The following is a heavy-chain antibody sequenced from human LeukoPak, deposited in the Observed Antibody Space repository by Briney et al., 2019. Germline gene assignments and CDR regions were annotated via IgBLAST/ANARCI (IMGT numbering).Heavy chain of an antibody. J-gene: IGHJ3*02. V-gene: IGHV4-39*01. Sequence: SETLSLTCTVSGGSISSSSYYWGWIRQPPGKGLEWIGSIYYSGSTYYNPSLKSRVTISVDTSKNQFSLKLSSVTAADTAVYYCARRVLRYNWNDVGAFDIWGQGTMVTVSS. D-gene: IGHD1-20*01. CDR2: IYYSGST. CDR3: ARRVLRYNWNDVGAFDI. CDR1: GGSISSSSYY.